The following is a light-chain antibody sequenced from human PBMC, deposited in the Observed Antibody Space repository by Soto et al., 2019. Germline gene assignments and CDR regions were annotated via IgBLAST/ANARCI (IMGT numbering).Light chain of an antibody. CDR3: QHYHSGHRIA. V-gene: IGKV3-15*01. Sequence: EIVTTQSPASLSVTPGERVTLSCMASQSVNRQVLWYQHRPGQAPRLLIYDTSARAAGIPARFSGSGSATEFTLTINRLEPEDFALYYCQHYHSGHRIAFGQGTRLEIK. CDR2: DTS. J-gene: IGKJ5*01. CDR1: QSVNRQ.